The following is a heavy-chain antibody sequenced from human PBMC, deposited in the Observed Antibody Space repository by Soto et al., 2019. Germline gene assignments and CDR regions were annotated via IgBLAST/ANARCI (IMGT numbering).Heavy chain of an antibody. Sequence: QVQLQESGPGLVNPSGTLSLTCAVSGGSISSDDWWSWVRQPPGKGLEWIGEIYHSGGTHYNPSLKSRVTISVDKSKNLISLELSSVTAADTAVYFCARHGGFSFDSWGQGTLVTVSS. CDR2: IYHSGGT. CDR1: GGSISSDDW. D-gene: IGHD3-3*01. CDR3: ARHGGFSFDS. J-gene: IGHJ4*02. V-gene: IGHV4-4*02.